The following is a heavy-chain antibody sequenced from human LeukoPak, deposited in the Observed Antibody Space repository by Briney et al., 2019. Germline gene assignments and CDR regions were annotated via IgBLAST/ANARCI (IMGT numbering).Heavy chain of an antibody. D-gene: IGHD4-17*01. J-gene: IGHJ4*02. V-gene: IGHV3-53*01. CDR2: IYSGGST. Sequence: PGGSLRLSCAASGFTVSSNYMSWVRQAPGKGLEWVSVIYSGGSTYYADSVKGRFTISRDNSKNTLYLQTSSLRAEDTGVYYCVRASTTVPNLLDYWGQGTLVTVSS. CDR3: VRASTTVPNLLDY. CDR1: GFTVSSNY.